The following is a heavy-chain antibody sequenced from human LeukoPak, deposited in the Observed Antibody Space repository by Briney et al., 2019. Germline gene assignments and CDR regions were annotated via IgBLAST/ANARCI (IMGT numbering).Heavy chain of an antibody. D-gene: IGHD2-15*01. J-gene: IGHJ4*02. Sequence: PGGSLRLSCAASGFTISSYSMNWVRQAPGKGLEWVSYISSSSSTIYYADSVKGRFTISRDSAKNSLYLQMNSLRAEDTAVYYCARERRGYCSGGSCYRLGYFDYWGQGTLVTVSS. V-gene: IGHV3-48*01. CDR2: ISSSSSTI. CDR3: ARERRGYCSGGSCYRLGYFDY. CDR1: GFTISSYS.